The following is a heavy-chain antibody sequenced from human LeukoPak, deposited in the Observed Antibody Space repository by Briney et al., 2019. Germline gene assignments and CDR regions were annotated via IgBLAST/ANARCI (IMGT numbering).Heavy chain of an antibody. CDR2: RKQDGSEK. J-gene: IGHJ2*01. Sequence: GGSLRLSCAASGFTFSTYWMNWVRQAPGKGLEWVANRKQDGSEKYYVDSVKGRFTLSRDSAKNSLYLQMNSLRAEDTAVYYCARAEWSNWYFDLWGRGTLVTVSS. CDR3: ARAEWSNWYFDL. D-gene: IGHD3-3*01. CDR1: GFTFSTYW. V-gene: IGHV3-7*03.